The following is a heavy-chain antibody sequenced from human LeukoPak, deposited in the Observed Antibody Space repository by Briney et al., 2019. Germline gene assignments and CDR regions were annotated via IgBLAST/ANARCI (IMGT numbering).Heavy chain of an antibody. CDR1: GGSISSSSYY. CDR3: ARDRGQQWLPRSWGRYYYYMDV. Sequence: PSETLSLTCTVSGGSISSSSYYWGWIRQPPGKGLEWIGSIYYSGSTYYNPSLKSRVTISVDTSKNQFSLKLSSVTAADTAVYYCARDRGQQWLPRSWGRYYYYMDVWGKGTTVTISS. J-gene: IGHJ6*03. V-gene: IGHV4-39*07. CDR2: IYYSGST. D-gene: IGHD6-19*01.